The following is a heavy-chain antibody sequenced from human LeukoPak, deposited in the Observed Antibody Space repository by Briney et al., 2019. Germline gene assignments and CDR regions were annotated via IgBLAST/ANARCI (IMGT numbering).Heavy chain of an antibody. CDR1: GYTLTELS. Sequence: ASVKVSCEVSGYTLTELSMHWVRRAPGKGLEWMGGFDPEDGETIYAQKFQGRVTITRDTSASTAYMELSSLRSEDTAVYYCARDPLDYYYYGMDVWGQGTTVTVSS. CDR2: FDPEDGET. J-gene: IGHJ6*02. CDR3: ARDPLDYYYYGMDV. V-gene: IGHV1-24*01.